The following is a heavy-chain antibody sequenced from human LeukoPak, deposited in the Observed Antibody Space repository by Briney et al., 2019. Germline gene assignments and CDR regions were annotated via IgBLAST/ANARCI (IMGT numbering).Heavy chain of an antibody. CDR1: GFRFDEYG. D-gene: IGHD2-2*01. V-gene: IGHV3-20*04. Sequence: GGTLRLSCAASGFRFDEYGMSWVRQAPGKGLEWVSGINWNGGSTGYADSVKGRFTISRDNAKNSLYLQMNSLRAEDTAVYYCARAPSAANVLWFDPWGQGTLVTVSS. CDR3: ARAPSAANVLWFDP. CDR2: INWNGGST. J-gene: IGHJ5*02.